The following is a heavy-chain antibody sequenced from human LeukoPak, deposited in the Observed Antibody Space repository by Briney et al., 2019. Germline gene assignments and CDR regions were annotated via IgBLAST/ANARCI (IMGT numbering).Heavy chain of an antibody. D-gene: IGHD6-13*01. J-gene: IGHJ6*02. CDR2: ISSSSSYI. Sequence: GGSLRLSCAASGFTFSSYTLNWVRQAPGKGLEWVSSISSSSSYIYYADSVKGRFTIPRDNAKTSLYLQMNSLRAEDTAVYYCARDVRIAAAGTLMTYYYYYGMDVWGQGTTVTVSS. V-gene: IGHV3-21*01. CDR3: ARDVRIAAAGTLMTYYYYYGMDV. CDR1: GFTFSSYT.